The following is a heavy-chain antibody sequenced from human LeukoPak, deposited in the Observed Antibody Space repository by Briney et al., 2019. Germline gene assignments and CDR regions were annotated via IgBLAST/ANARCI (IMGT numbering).Heavy chain of an antibody. V-gene: IGHV1-69*06. CDR2: IIPVFGTT. CDR3: ARCSPGDSSNFYAVLQY. J-gene: IGHJ4*02. CDR1: GGTFSSYA. Sequence: SVKVSCKASGGTFSSYAVSWVRLTPGQGLEWLGGIIPVFGTTNYAQKFQAKVTMTADKSTNTAYLEISSLTSDDTAVYYCARCSPGDSSNFYAVLQYWGQGTQVTVST. D-gene: IGHD3-22*01.